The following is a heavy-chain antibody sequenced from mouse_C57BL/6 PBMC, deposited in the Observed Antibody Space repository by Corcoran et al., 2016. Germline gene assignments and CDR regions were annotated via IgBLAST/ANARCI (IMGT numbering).Heavy chain of an antibody. D-gene: IGHD2-1*01. CDR1: GFSLSTSGMG. CDR3: ARRADAYGNYVGYYAMDY. CDR2: IYWDDDK. V-gene: IGHV8-12*01. J-gene: IGHJ4*01. Sequence: QVTLKESGPGILQSSQTLSLTCSFSGFSLSTSGMGVSWIRQPSGKGLEWLAHIYWDDDKRYNPSLKSRLTISKDTSRNQVFLKITSVDTADTATYYCARRADAYGNYVGYYAMDYWGQGTSVTVSS.